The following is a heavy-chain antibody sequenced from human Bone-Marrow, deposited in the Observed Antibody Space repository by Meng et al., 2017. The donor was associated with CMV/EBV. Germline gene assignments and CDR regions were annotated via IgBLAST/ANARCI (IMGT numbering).Heavy chain of an antibody. D-gene: IGHD3-9*01. J-gene: IGHJ4*02. V-gene: IGHV3-23*01. Sequence: GESLKISCAASGFTFSSYAMSWVRQAPGKGLEWVSAISGSGSSTHYADSVKGRFTISRDDAKNTLYLQMNSLRVEDTAIYYCVRLNILTPFDYWGQGTLVTVSS. CDR1: GFTFSSYA. CDR3: VRLNILTPFDY. CDR2: ISGSGSST.